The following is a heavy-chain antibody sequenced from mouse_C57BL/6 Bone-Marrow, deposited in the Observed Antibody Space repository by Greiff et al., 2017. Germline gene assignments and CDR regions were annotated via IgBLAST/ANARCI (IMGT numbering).Heavy chain of an antibody. CDR2: INPGSGGT. Sequence: QVQLQQSGAELVRPGTSVKVSCKASGYAFTNYLIEWVKQRPGQGLEWIGVINPGSGGTNYNEKFKGKATLTADKSSSTAYMQLRSLTSEDSAVYFCARGTYYYGSSIYAMDYWGQGTSVTVSS. V-gene: IGHV1-54*01. CDR1: GYAFTNYL. CDR3: ARGTYYYGSSIYAMDY. J-gene: IGHJ4*01. D-gene: IGHD1-1*01.